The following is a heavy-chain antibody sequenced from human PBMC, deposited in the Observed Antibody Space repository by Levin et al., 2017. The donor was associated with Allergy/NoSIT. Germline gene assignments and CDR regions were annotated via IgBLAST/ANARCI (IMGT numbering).Heavy chain of an antibody. Sequence: PGGSLRLSCAASGFTFSSYSMNWVRQAPGKGLEWVSSISSSSSYIYYADSVKGRFTISRDNAKNSLYLQMNSLRAEDTAVYYCAGDYDYGDYLDYWGQGTLVTVSS. CDR2: ISSSSSYI. D-gene: IGHD4-17*01. V-gene: IGHV3-21*01. CDR3: AGDYDYGDYLDY. CDR1: GFTFSSYS. J-gene: IGHJ4*02.